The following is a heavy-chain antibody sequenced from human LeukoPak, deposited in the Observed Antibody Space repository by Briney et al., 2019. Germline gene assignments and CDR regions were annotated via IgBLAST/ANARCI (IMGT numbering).Heavy chain of an antibody. CDR1: GDSMRGYY. D-gene: IGHD3-9*01. CDR2: ISYFGST. V-gene: IGHV4-59*08. CDR3: ARWGFFDWLLGSDY. Sequence: SETLSLTCTVSGDSMRGYYWSWIRQSPGKGLEWIGYISYFGSTSYNPSLKSRLTISVDTSKNQFSLRLSSVTAADTAVYYCARWGFFDWLLGSDYWGQGTLVSVSS. J-gene: IGHJ4*02.